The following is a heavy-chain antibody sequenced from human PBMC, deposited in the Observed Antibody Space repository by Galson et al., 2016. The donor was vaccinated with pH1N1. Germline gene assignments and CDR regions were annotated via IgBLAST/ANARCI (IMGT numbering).Heavy chain of an antibody. CDR2: IIPIFNTA. CDR3: AREDYYDTDLSDWYFDL. J-gene: IGHJ2*01. D-gene: IGHD3-22*01. Sequence: SVKVSCKASGGTFGSYGINWVRQAPGQGLEWMGGIIPIFNTAKYAQNFQGRVTITADESTTTAYMELSSLRSEDTDVYFCAREDYYDTDLSDWYFDLWGRGTLLTVSS. CDR1: GGTFGSYG. V-gene: IGHV1-69*13.